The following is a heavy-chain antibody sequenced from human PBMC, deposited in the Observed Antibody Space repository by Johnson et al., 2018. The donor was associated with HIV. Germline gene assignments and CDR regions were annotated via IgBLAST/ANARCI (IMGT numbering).Heavy chain of an antibody. CDR2: MNWNGDST. J-gene: IGHJ3*02. CDR1: GFTFSSYW. V-gene: IGHV3-20*04. Sequence: VQLVESGGGLVQPGGSLRLSCAASGFTFSSYWMSWVRQAPGKGLEWVSGMNWNGDSTGYGDFVKGRFTISRDNAKNALYLQMNSLRAEDTALYYCAREAGAFDIWGQGTTVTVSP. CDR3: AREAGAFDI.